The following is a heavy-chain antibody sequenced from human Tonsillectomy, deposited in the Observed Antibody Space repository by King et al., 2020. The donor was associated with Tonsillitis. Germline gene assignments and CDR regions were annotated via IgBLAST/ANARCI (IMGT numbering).Heavy chain of an antibody. V-gene: IGHV4-39*01. CDR3: AGLEGSVDIVVVVAAH. J-gene: IGHJ4*01. CDR1: GGSISSSGYY. CDR2: IYYSGST. Sequence: QLQESGPGLVKPSETLSLTCTVSGGSISSSGYYWGWIRQPPGKGLEWIGSIYYSGSTYYNPSLKSLVTISVDTSKNQFSLKLRSVTAADTAVFYCAGLEGSVDIVVVVAAHWGQGTLVTVSS. D-gene: IGHD2-15*01.